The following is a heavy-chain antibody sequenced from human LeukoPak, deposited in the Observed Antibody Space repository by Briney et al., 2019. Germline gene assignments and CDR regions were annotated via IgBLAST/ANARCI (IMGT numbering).Heavy chain of an antibody. V-gene: IGHV3-30-3*01. J-gene: IGHJ4*02. CDR3: AREAGDSGSYYFDY. CDR2: ISYDGSNK. Sequence: PGGSLRLSCAASGFTFSSYAMHWVRQAPGKGLEWVAVISYDGSNKYYADSVKGRFTISRDNSKNTLYLQMNSLRAEDTAVYYCAREAGDSGSYYFDYWGQGTLVTVSS. D-gene: IGHD1-26*01. CDR1: GFTFSSYA.